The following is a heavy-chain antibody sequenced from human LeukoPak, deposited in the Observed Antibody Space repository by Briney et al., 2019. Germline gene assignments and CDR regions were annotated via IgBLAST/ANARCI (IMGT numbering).Heavy chain of an antibody. CDR1: GDSVRSSY. J-gene: IGHJ4*02. Sequence: SETLSLTCSVSGDSVRSSYWNWIRQPPGKGLEWIGYVSSDGTTNYTPSLRSRVTMSVDTSKNQFSLKLNSVTAADTAVYYCARGIIGAAAALGLWGQGTLVTVSS. CDR2: VSSDGTT. V-gene: IGHV4-59*02. CDR3: ARGIIGAAAALGL. D-gene: IGHD6-13*01.